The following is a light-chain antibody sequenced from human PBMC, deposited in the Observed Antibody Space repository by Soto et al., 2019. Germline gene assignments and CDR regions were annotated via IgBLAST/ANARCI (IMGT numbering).Light chain of an antibody. CDR2: AVS. CDR3: ISYTDRQSYL. CDR1: SSDIGSYDH. J-gene: IGLJ1*01. Sequence: SVLTQPASVSGSPGQSITISCSGTSSDIGSYDHVAWYQHFPGKSPKLIIYAVSDRPSGVSDRFSGSKSGISASLTISGLQTEDEADYYCISYTDRQSYLFGTGTKVTVL. V-gene: IGLV2-14*01.